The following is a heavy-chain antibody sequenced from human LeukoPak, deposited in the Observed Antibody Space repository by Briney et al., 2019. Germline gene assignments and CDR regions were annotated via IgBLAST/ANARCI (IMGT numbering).Heavy chain of an antibody. CDR3: ARVWWREAVPYYYYMDV. Sequence: SETLSLTCTVSGGSISSYYWSWIRQPPGKGLEWIGYIYYSGSTNYNPSLKSRVTISVDTSKNQFSLKLSSVTAADTAVYYCARVWWREAVPYYYYMDVWGKGTTVTVSS. CDR2: IYYSGST. D-gene: IGHD2-8*02. V-gene: IGHV4-59*01. J-gene: IGHJ6*03. CDR1: GGSISSYY.